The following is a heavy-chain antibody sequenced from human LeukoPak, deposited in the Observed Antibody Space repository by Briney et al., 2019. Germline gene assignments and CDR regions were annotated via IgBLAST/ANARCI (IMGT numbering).Heavy chain of an antibody. D-gene: IGHD3-10*01. CDR1: GGSISSSSYH. CDR3: ARQALVRGVIRFFDY. Sequence: SETLSLTCTVSGGSISSSSYHWGWIRQPPGKALERIGSIFYSCSTYYNSSLKSPITISVDKSKDHFSLKLTSVTAADTAVYYCARQALVRGVIRFFDYWGQGTLATVSS. CDR2: IFYSCST. V-gene: IGHV4-39*01. J-gene: IGHJ4*02.